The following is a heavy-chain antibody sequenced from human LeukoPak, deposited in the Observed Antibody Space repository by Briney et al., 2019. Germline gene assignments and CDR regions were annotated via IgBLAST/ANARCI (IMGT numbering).Heavy chain of an antibody. J-gene: IGHJ4*02. CDR3: AKDRDYDSSGLLDSLFDY. D-gene: IGHD3-22*01. V-gene: IGHV3-30*18. Sequence: PGGSLRLSCAASGFTFSSYGMYWVRQAPGKGLEWVAVISYDGSNKYYADSVKGRFTISRDNSKNTLYLQMNSLRAEDTAVYYCAKDRDYDSSGLLDSLFDYWGQGTLVTVSS. CDR2: ISYDGSNK. CDR1: GFTFSSYG.